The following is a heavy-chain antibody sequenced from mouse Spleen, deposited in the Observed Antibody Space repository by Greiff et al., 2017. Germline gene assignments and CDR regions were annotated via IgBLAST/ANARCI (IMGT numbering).Heavy chain of an antibody. J-gene: IGHJ4*01. CDR1: GFTFSDFY. Sequence: EVKLVESGGGLVQSGRSLRLSCATSGFTFSDFYMEWVRQAPGKGLEWIAASRNKANDYTTEYSASVKGRFIVSRDTSQSILYLQMNALRAEDTAIYYCAREAMDYWGQGTSVTVSS. CDR2: SRNKANDYTT. V-gene: IGHV7-1*01. CDR3: AREAMDY.